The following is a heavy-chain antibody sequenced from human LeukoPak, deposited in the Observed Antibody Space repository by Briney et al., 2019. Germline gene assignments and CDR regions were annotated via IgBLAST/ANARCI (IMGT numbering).Heavy chain of an antibody. Sequence: GGSLRLTCAASGFTFSSYMMNWVRQAPGKGLEWVSSINSGSTYTYYTESVKGRFTVSRDNAKNSLFLQMNSLRAEDTAIYYCARSLTTLTYEGYWGQGTLVTVSS. J-gene: IGHJ4*02. CDR2: INSGSTYT. V-gene: IGHV3-21*01. D-gene: IGHD1-1*01. CDR1: GFTFSSYM. CDR3: ARSLTTLTYEGY.